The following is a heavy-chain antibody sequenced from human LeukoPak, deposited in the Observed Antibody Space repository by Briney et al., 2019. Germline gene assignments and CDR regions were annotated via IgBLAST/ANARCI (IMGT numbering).Heavy chain of an antibody. D-gene: IGHD3-9*01. CDR3: ARRNFDWSYFDY. CDR1: GYSFSIYW. J-gene: IGHJ4*02. Sequence: KHGESLKISCKDSGYSFSIYWIGWVRQMPGKGLEWMGIIYSPSLQGQVTISADKSISTAYLEWSSLKASDTAMYYCARRNFDWSYFDYWGQGTLVTVSS. V-gene: IGHV5-51*01. CDR2: I.